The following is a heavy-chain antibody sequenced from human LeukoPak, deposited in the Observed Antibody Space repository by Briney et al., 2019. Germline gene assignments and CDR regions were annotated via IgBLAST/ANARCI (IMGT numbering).Heavy chain of an antibody. CDR3: ARENHPSSWYRVFDGY. D-gene: IGHD6-13*01. V-gene: IGHV4-59*12. CDR2: IYYSGST. Sequence: SETLSLTCTISGGSINNYYWSWIRQPPGKGLEWIGYIYYSGSTTYNPSLKSRVIISIDTSKSQFSLKLSSVTAADTAVYYCARENHPSSWYRVFDGYWGQGTLVTVSS. J-gene: IGHJ4*02. CDR1: GGSINNYY.